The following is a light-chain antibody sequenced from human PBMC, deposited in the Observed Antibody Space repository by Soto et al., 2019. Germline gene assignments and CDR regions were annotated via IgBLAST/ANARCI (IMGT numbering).Light chain of an antibody. V-gene: IGLV2-8*01. CDR2: EVS. J-gene: IGLJ3*02. CDR1: SSDVGGYNY. Sequence: QSALTQPPSASGSPGQSVTISCTGTSSDVGGYNYVSWYQQHPGTAPKLIIYEVSQRPSGVPDRFSGSKSGNTASLTVSGLRTEDEADYYCCSYAGSNNWVFGGGPKLTVL. CDR3: CSYAGSNNWV.